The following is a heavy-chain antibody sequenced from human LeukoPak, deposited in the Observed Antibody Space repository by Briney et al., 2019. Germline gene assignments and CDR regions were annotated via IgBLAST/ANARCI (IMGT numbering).Heavy chain of an antibody. D-gene: IGHD3-10*01. CDR3: AKSNGYGLVDI. V-gene: IGHV4-59*04. CDR2: IYNSGST. CDR1: GVSITTYY. J-gene: IGHJ3*02. Sequence: SETLSLTCTVSGVSITTYYWSWIRQPPGKGLEWIGTIYNSGSTYYNASLESRVTISVDTSKNQFSLKLSSVTAADTAVYYCAKSNGYGLVDIWGQGTMVTVSS.